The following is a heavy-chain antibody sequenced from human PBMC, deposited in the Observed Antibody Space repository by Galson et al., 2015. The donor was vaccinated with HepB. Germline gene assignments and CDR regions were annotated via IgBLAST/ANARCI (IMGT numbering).Heavy chain of an antibody. J-gene: IGHJ4*02. CDR2: INHSGST. CDR3: ARGTTAAGPVLGY. D-gene: IGHD6-13*01. Sequence: SETLSLTCAVYGGSFSGYYWSWIRQPPGKGLEWIGEINHSGSTNYNPSLKSRVTISVDTSKNQFSLKLSSVTAADTAVYYCARGTTAAGPVLGYWGQGTLVTVSS. CDR1: GGSFSGYY. V-gene: IGHV4-34*01.